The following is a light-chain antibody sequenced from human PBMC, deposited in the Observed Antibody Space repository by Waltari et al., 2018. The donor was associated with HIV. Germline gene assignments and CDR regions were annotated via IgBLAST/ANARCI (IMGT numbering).Light chain of an antibody. Sequence: SYELTQPPSVSVSPGQTATTTCSGAALPKQFASWYQQKAGQAPLMVIYKDNKRPSGNPDRFSGSMAGATVMLIISGVLPEDEAVYYCESADDSGDHWVFGGGTKLSVL. CDR3: ESADDSGDHWV. CDR2: KDN. J-gene: IGLJ3*02. CDR1: ALPKQF. V-gene: IGLV3-25*03.